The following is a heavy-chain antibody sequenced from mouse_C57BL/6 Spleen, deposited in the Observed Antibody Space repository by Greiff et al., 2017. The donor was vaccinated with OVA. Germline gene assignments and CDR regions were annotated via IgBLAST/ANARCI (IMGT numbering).Heavy chain of an antibody. CDR3: ARPYGSLDY. CDR2: IDPSDSYT. Sequence: VQLQQSGAELVKPGASVKLSCKASGYTFTSYWMQWVKQRPGQGLEWIGEIDPSDSYTNYNQKFKGKATLTVDTSSSTAYMQLSSLTSEDSAVYYCARPYGSLDYWGQGTTLTVSS. J-gene: IGHJ2*01. CDR1: GYTFTSYW. V-gene: IGHV1-50*01. D-gene: IGHD1-1*01.